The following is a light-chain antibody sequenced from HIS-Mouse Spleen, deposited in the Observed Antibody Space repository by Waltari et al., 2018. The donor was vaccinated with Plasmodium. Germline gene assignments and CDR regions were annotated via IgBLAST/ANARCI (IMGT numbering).Light chain of an antibody. CDR1: SSDVGGYNY. CDR2: VVS. J-gene: IGLJ2*01. V-gene: IGLV2-8*01. CDR3: SSYAGSNNVV. Sequence: QSALTQPPPASGSPGQSVTIPCTGTSSDVGGYNYVSWYQQHPGKAPKLMIYVVSKRPSGDPDRFSGSKSGNTASLTVSGLQAEDEADYYCSSYAGSNNVVFGGGTKLTVL.